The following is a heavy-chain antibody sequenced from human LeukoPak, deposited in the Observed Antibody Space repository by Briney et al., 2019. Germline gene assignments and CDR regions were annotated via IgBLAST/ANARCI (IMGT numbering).Heavy chain of an antibody. J-gene: IGHJ3*02. Sequence: GGSLRLSCATSGFTFSSSAMDWVRQAPGKGLVWLSRINTDGSIITYADSVKGRFTVSRDNAKNTLYLQMSSLRAEDTAVYYCATTTRYYYDSSGYYHDAFDIWGQGTMVTVSS. CDR2: INTDGSII. CDR3: ATTTRYYYDSSGYYHDAFDI. V-gene: IGHV3-74*01. CDR1: GFTFSSSA. D-gene: IGHD3-22*01.